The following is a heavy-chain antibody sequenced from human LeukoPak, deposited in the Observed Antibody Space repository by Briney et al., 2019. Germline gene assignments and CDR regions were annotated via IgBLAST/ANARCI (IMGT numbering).Heavy chain of an antibody. J-gene: IGHJ5*02. CDR1: GGSISSYH. D-gene: IGHD3-10*01. CDR3: ARGPFIWGNWFDP. V-gene: IGHV4-59*01. Sequence: SETLSLTCTVSGGSISSYHWSWIRQPPGKGLEWIGYIYYSGSTNYNPSLKSRVTISVDTSKNQFSLKLSSVTAADTAVYYCARGPFIWGNWFDPWGQGTLVTVSS. CDR2: IYYSGST.